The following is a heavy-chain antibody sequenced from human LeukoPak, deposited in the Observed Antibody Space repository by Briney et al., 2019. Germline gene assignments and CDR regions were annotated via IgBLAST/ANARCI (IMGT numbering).Heavy chain of an antibody. CDR1: GFTFSSYS. CDR3: ARDSRTVSDAFDI. Sequence: GGSLRLSCAASGFTFSSYSMPWVRQAPGKGLEWVSSISSSSSYISYADSVKGRFTISRDNAKNSLYLQMNSLRAEDTAVYYCARDSRTVSDAFDIWGQGAMVTVSS. D-gene: IGHD4-17*01. V-gene: IGHV3-21*01. CDR2: ISSSSSYI. J-gene: IGHJ3*02.